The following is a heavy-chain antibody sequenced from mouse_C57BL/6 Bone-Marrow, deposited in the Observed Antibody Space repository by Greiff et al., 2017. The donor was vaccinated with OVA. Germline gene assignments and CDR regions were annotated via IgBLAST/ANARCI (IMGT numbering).Heavy chain of an antibody. CDR1: GFTFSDFY. D-gene: IGHD4-1*01. CDR3: ARDNWDWYFDV. Sequence: EVQLVESGGGLVQSGRSLRHSCATSGFTFSDFYMEWVRQAPGKGLEWIAASRNKANDYTTEYSASVKGRFIVSRDTSQSILYLQMNALRAEDTAIYYCARDNWDWYFDVWGTGTTVTVSS. J-gene: IGHJ1*03. CDR2: SRNKANDYTT. V-gene: IGHV7-1*01.